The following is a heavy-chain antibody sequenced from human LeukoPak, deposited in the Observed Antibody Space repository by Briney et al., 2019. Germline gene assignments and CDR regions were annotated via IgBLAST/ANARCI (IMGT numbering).Heavy chain of an antibody. J-gene: IGHJ4*02. Sequence: PSETLSLTCTVSGDSMSIYYWSWIRQPAGKGLEWIGRIYTIGSTNYNPSLKSRVTMSLDSSKNQLSLKLTSVTAADTAVYYCARDLGCSDFFDYWGQGTLVTVSS. CDR3: ARDLGCSDFFDY. CDR2: IYTIGST. CDR1: GDSMSIYY. D-gene: IGHD2-15*01. V-gene: IGHV4-4*07.